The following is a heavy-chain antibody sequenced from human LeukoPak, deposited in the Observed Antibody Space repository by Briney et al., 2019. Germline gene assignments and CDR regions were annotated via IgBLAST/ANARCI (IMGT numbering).Heavy chain of an antibody. D-gene: IGHD3-3*02. CDR2: IYYSGST. Sequence: SQTLSLTCTVSGGSISSGDYYWSWIRQPPGKGLEWIGYIYYSGSTYYNPSLKSRVTISVDTSKNQFSLKLSSVTAADTAVYYCARRAFKAYYFDYWGQGTLVTVSS. J-gene: IGHJ4*02. V-gene: IGHV4-30-4*08. CDR1: GGSISSGDYY. CDR3: ARRAFKAYYFDY.